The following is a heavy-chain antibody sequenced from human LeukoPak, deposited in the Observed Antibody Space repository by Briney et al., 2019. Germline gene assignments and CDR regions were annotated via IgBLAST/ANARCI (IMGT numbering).Heavy chain of an antibody. CDR3: ASAFYYYDSSGYQDRPNDY. D-gene: IGHD3-22*01. V-gene: IGHV1-69*05. CDR1: GGTFSSYA. J-gene: IGHJ4*02. Sequence: SVKVSCKASGGTFSSYAISWVRQAPGQGLEWMGGIIPIFGTANYAQKSQGRVTITTDESTSTAYMELSSLRSEDTAVYYCASAFYYYDSSGYQDRPNDYWGQGTLGTVSS. CDR2: IIPIFGTA.